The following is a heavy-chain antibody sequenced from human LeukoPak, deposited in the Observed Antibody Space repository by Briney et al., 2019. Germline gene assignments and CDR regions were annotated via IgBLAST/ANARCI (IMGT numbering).Heavy chain of an antibody. Sequence: GESLNVSCKGSGYSFTSYLIGWLRQLPGKGLEWMGIIYPDASDTRYSPSFQGQVTISADKSISTAYLQWSSLRASDTAMYYCARSSTDSSAAFDIWGQGTMVTVSS. CDR2: IYPDASDT. V-gene: IGHV5-51*01. J-gene: IGHJ3*02. CDR3: ARSSTDSSAAFDI. D-gene: IGHD2-2*01. CDR1: GYSFTSYL.